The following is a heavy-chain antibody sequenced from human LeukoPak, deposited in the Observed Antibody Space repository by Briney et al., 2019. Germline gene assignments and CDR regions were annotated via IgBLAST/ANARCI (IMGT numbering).Heavy chain of an antibody. D-gene: IGHD2-21*02. CDR1: GFTFSSYA. V-gene: IGHV3-30-3*01. CDR3: ARDFLDYCGGDCYPDW. Sequence: SGGSLRLSCAASGFTFSSYAMHWVRQAPGKGLEWVAVISYDGSNKYYADSVKGRFTISRDNSKNTLYLQMNSLRAEDTAVYYCARDFLDYCGGDCYPDWWGQGTLVTVSS. J-gene: IGHJ4*02. CDR2: ISYDGSNK.